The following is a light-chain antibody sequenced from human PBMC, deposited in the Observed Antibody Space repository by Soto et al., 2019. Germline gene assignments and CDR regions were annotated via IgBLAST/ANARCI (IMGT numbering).Light chain of an antibody. CDR3: QQRGYWPPLVT. Sequence: EIVMTQSPATLSVSPGERATLSCRASQTVTRNYLAWHQQKPGQPPRLLIYDVSNRATGIPARFSGSGSGTDFTLTISSLEPEDSAVYYCQQRGYWPPLVTFGPGTKVDNK. J-gene: IGKJ3*01. V-gene: IGKV3-11*01. CDR2: DVS. CDR1: QTVTRNY.